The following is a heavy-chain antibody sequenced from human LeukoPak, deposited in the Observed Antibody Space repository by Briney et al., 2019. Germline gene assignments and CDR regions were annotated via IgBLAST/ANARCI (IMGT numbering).Heavy chain of an antibody. CDR2: IYYSGST. J-gene: IGHJ4*02. D-gene: IGHD4-23*01. V-gene: IGHV4-59*01. CDR3: TRGTAVYGGNSPYYFDY. CDR1: GGSISSYY. Sequence: SETLSLTCTVSGGSISSYYWSWIRQPPGKGLEWIGYIYYSGSTNYNPSLKSRVSISVDTSKNQFSLKLTSATTADTAVYYCTRGTAVYGGNSPYYFDYWGQGTLVTVSS.